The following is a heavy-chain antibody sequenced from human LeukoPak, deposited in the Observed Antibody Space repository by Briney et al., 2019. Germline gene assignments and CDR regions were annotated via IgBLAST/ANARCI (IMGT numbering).Heavy chain of an antibody. V-gene: IGHV3-23*01. Sequence: PSETLSLTCSVYGGSFSGYYWSWIRQPPGKGLEWVSAISGSGGSTYYADSVKGRFTISRDNSKNTLYLQMNSLRAEDTAVYYCATTLRRGYSYGLGAFDIWGQGTMVTVSS. CDR2: ISGSGGST. J-gene: IGHJ3*02. D-gene: IGHD5-18*01. CDR3: ATTLRRGYSYGLGAFDI. CDR1: GGSFSGYY.